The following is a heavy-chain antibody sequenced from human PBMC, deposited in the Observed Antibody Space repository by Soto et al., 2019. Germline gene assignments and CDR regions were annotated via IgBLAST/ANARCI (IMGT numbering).Heavy chain of an antibody. D-gene: IGHD4-17*01. CDR3: ARAVTRDCHY. V-gene: IGHV3-30-3*01. CDR2: ISYDATSK. CDR1: GFTFSDDT. J-gene: IGHJ4*02. Sequence: QVQLVESGGGVVQPGRSLRCSCAASGFTFSDDTIHWVRHAPGKGLEWVARISYDATSKYYADSVKGRFTISRDNSKNTLYMQMNSLRAEDTAGYYCARAVTRDCHYWGQGTLVTVSS.